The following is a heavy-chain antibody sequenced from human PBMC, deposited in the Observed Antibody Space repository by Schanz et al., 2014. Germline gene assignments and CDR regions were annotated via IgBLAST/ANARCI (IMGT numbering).Heavy chain of an antibody. CDR3: ARGGSGSHYRLDY. V-gene: IGHV3-48*01. CDR2: ISGSSRTI. CDR1: GFTFSSYS. J-gene: IGHJ4*02. Sequence: EVPLVESGGGLVQPGGSLRLSCAASGFTFSSYSMNWVRQAPGKGLEWVSYISGSSRTIYYADSMKGRFTVSRDNAENALYLQMNSLRAEDTGLYFCARGGSGSHYRLDYWGQGTLVTVSS. D-gene: IGHD1-26*01.